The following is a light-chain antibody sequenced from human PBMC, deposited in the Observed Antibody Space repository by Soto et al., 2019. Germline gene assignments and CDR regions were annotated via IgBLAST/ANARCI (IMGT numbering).Light chain of an antibody. CDR3: QQYGSSPIT. Sequence: ETVFTHDPPTLSLSLGAGATLSCRASQSINTYLAWYQQKPGQAPRLLIYGASSRATGIPDRFSGSGSGTDFTLTISRLEPEDFAVYYCQQYGSSPITLGQGTRLEIK. CDR1: QSINTY. V-gene: IGKV3-20*01. CDR2: GAS. J-gene: IGKJ5*01.